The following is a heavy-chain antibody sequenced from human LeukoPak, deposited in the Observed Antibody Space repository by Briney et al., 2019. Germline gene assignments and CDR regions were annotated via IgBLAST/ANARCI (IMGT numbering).Heavy chain of an antibody. J-gene: IGHJ3*02. D-gene: IGHD3-3*01. CDR3: ARSTYYDFWSGYTGGAFDI. CDR1: GYTFTGYY. V-gene: IGHV1-2*02. CDR2: INPNSGGT. Sequence: ASVKVSCKASGYTFTGYYMHWVRQAPGQGLEWMGWINPNSGGTNYAQKFQGRVTMTRDTSISTAYMELSRLRSDDTAVYYCARSTYYDFWSGYTGGAFDIWGQGTMVTVSS.